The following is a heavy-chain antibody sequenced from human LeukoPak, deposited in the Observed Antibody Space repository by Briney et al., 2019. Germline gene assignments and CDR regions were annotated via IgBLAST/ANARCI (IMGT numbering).Heavy chain of an antibody. Sequence: PGGSLRLSCAASGFTVSGNYMTWVRQAPGKGLEWVSVICSGGNTYYVDSVKGRFTISRDNSKNTLYLQMNSLRAEDTAVYYCGRQMTTVITGVYYYYGMDVWGQGTTVTVSS. J-gene: IGHJ6*02. CDR2: ICSGGNT. CDR3: GRQMTTVITGVYYYYGMDV. V-gene: IGHV3-66*04. D-gene: IGHD3-16*01. CDR1: GFTVSGNY.